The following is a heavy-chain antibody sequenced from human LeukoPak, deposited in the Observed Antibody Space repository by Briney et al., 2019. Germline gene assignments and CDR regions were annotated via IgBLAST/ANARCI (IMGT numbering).Heavy chain of an antibody. CDR3: ASNGVYCSSTSCYWEDLDFDY. V-gene: IGHV1-2*02. CDR1: GYTLTGYY. Sequence: ASVKVSCKASGYTLTGYYMHWVRQAPGQGLEWMGWINPNSGGTNYAQKFQGRVTMTRDASISTAYMELSRLRSDDAAVYYCASNGVYCSSTSCYWEDLDFDYWGQGTLVTVSS. J-gene: IGHJ4*02. D-gene: IGHD2-2*01. CDR2: INPNSGGT.